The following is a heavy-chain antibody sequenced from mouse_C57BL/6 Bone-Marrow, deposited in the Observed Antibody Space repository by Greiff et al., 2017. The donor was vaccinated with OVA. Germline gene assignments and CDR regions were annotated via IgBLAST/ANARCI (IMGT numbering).Heavy chain of an antibody. Sequence: VQLQQPGAELVMPGASVKLSCKASGYTFTSYWMHWVKQRPGQGLEWIGEIDPSDSYTNYNQKFKGKATLTVDKSASTAYMQHSSLTSEDAAVYYCARKSAGYGYFDYWGQGTTLTVSA. D-gene: IGHD3-2*02. CDR3: ARKSAGYGYFDY. CDR1: GYTFTSYW. J-gene: IGHJ2*01. CDR2: IDPSDSYT. V-gene: IGHV1-69*01.